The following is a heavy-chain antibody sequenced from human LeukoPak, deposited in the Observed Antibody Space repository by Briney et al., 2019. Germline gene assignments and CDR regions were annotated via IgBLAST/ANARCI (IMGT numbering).Heavy chain of an antibody. CDR2: IHYSEST. CDR3: ARDVYGDPFDY. D-gene: IGHD2-21*02. Sequence: PSETLSLTCTLSGGSISTYYWSRIRQPPGKGVEWIGYIHYSESTIYNPSLKSRVTISVDTSKNQFSLKLTSVTAADTAVYYCARDVYGDPFDYWGQGTLVTVSS. CDR1: GGSISTYY. J-gene: IGHJ4*02. V-gene: IGHV4-59*01.